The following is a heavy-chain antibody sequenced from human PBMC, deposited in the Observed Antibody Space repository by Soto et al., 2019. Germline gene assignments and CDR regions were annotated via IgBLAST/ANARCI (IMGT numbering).Heavy chain of an antibody. CDR3: AREGCGDYGFDD. CDR1: GGSISSGGYY. D-gene: IGHD4-17*01. CDR2: IYYSGST. J-gene: IGHJ4*02. V-gene: IGHV4-31*03. Sequence: QVQLQESGPGLVKPSQTLSLTCTVSGGSISSGGYYWSWIRQHPGKGLEWIGYIYYSGSTYYNPSLTSRVTLSVDTSKNQFSLKLSAVTAADPAVYYCAREGCGDYGFDDWGQGTLVTVSS.